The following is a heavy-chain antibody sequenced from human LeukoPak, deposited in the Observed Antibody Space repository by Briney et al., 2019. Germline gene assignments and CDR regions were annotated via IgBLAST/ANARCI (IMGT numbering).Heavy chain of an antibody. V-gene: IGHV4-30-4*08. J-gene: IGHJ3*02. D-gene: IGHD4-23*01. CDR2: IYYSGST. Sequence: PSETLSLTCTVSGGSISSGPYYWSWIRQPPGKCLEWIGYIYYSGSTYYNPSLKSRVTISVDTSKNQFSLKLSSVTAADTAVYYCARRYGGLLRGSSDAFDIWGQGTMVTVSS. CDR1: GGSISSGPYY. CDR3: ARRYGGLLRGSSDAFDI.